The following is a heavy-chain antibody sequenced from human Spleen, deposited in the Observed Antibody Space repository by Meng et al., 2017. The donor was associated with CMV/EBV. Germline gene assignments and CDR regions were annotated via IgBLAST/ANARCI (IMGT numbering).Heavy chain of an antibody. D-gene: IGHD2-2*02. CDR3: AGGQCSSTSCYTGDY. J-gene: IGHJ4*02. V-gene: IGHV3-48*03. Sequence: GESLKISCAASGFTFSSYEMNWVRQAPGKGLEWVSYISSSGSTIYYADSVKGRFTISRDNAKNSLYLQMNSLRAEDTAVYYCAGGQCSSTSCYTGDYWGQGTRVTVSS. CDR1: GFTFSSYE. CDR2: ISSSGSTI.